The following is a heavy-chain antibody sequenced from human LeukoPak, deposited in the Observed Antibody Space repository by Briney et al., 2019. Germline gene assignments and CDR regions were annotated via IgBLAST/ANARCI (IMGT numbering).Heavy chain of an antibody. CDR2: IYYSGST. V-gene: IGHV4-59*08. D-gene: IGHD4-17*01. CDR3: ARLMRVTTPFVWFDP. J-gene: IGHJ5*02. CDR1: GGSISSYY. Sequence: KPSETLSLTCTVSGGSISSYYWSWIRQPPGKGLEWIGYIYYSGSTNYNPSLKSRVTISVDTSKNQFSLKLSSVTAADTAVYYCARLMRVTTPFVWFDPWGQGTLVTVSS.